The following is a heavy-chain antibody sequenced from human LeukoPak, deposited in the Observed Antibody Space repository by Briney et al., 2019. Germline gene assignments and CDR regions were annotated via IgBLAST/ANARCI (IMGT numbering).Heavy chain of an antibody. V-gene: IGHV3-23*01. CDR2: ITGSGGNT. CDR1: EFTFSNYA. Sequence: GASLRLACAASEFTFSNYAMSWVRQAPGKGLEWVSAITGSGGNTYYADSVKGRFTISRDNSKNTVFLQMNSLRSEDTAVYYCAKWGDYDVLTGYYVSDYWGQGTLVTVSS. J-gene: IGHJ4*02. D-gene: IGHD3-9*01. CDR3: AKWGDYDVLTGYYVSDY.